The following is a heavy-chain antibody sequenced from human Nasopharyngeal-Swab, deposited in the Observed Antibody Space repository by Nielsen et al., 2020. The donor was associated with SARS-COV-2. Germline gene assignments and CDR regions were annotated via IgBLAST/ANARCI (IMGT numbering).Heavy chain of an antibody. CDR3: ATLPPYDFWSGYYTDYYYGMDV. V-gene: IGHV1-24*01. CDR1: GYTLTELS. J-gene: IGHJ6*02. D-gene: IGHD3-3*01. CDR2: FDPEDGET. Sequence: ASVKVSCKVSGYTLTELSMHWVRQAPGKGLEWMGGFDPEDGETIYAQKFQGRVTMTEDTSTDTAYMELSSLRSEDTAVYYCATLPPYDFWSGYYTDYYYGMDVWGQGTTVTVSS.